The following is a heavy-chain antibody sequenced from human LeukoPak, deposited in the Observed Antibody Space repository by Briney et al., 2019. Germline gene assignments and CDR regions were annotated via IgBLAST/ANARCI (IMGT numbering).Heavy chain of an antibody. CDR3: TIGSSRGYYFDY. V-gene: IGHV4-59*01. Sequence: SETLSLTCTVPGGSISSYYWSWIRQPPGKGLEWIGYIYYSGSTNYNPSLKSRVTISVDTSKNQFSLKLSSVTAADTAVYYCTIGSSRGYYFDYWGQGTLVTVSS. D-gene: IGHD6-13*01. CDR1: GGSISSYY. J-gene: IGHJ4*02. CDR2: IYYSGST.